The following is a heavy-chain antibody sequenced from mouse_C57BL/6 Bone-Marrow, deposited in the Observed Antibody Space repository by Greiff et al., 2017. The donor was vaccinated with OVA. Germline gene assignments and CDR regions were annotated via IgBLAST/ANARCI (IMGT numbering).Heavy chain of an antibody. Sequence: VQLQQPGAELVKPGASVKLSCKASGYTFTSYWMHWVKQRPGQGLEWIGMIHPNSGSTNYNEKFKSKATLTVDKSSSTAYMQLSSLTSEDSAVYYCARLTDGYYDYYAMDYWGQGTSVTVSS. J-gene: IGHJ4*01. CDR3: ARLTDGYYDYYAMDY. V-gene: IGHV1-64*01. D-gene: IGHD2-3*01. CDR2: IHPNSGST. CDR1: GYTFTSYW.